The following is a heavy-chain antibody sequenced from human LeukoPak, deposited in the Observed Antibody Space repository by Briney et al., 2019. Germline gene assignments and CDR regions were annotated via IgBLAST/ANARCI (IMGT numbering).Heavy chain of an antibody. V-gene: IGHV1-18*01. CDR1: GYTFTSCG. Sequence: ASVKVSCKASGYTFTSCGISWVRQAPGQGLEWMGWISAYNGNTNYAQKLQGRVTMTTDTSTSTAYMELRSLISDDTAVYYCARSPRYCSGGSCPPGYYYYGMDVWGQGTTVTVSS. CDR2: ISAYNGNT. CDR3: ARSPRYCSGGSCPPGYYYYGMDV. D-gene: IGHD2-15*01. J-gene: IGHJ6*02.